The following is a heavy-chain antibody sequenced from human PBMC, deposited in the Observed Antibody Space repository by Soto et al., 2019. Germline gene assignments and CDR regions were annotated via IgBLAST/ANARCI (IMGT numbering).Heavy chain of an antibody. CDR3: ARGLGREYYDNRNHFHLDY. CDR2: LYPNGRA. V-gene: IGHV3-53*01. Sequence: GGPLRLSCAASGFTVSSNYVTWVRQAPGKGLKWVSVLYPNGRAYYADSVKGRFTISTDNSKNSVYLQMNTLRAEDTAVYYCARGLGREYYDNRNHFHLDYWGQGTLVTVSS. CDR1: GFTVSSNY. J-gene: IGHJ4*02. D-gene: IGHD3-16*01.